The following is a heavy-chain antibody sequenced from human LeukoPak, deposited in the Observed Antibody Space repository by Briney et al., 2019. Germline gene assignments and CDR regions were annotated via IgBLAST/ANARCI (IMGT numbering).Heavy chain of an antibody. CDR1: GFTFSSYG. CDR3: AREGYCSGGSCYSGVDY. J-gene: IGHJ4*02. D-gene: IGHD2-15*01. CDR2: IRYDGSNK. V-gene: IGHV3-30*02. Sequence: GGSPRLSCAASGFTFSSYGMHWVRQAPGKGLEWVAFIRYDGSNKYYADSVKGRFTISRDNSKNTLYLQMNSLRAEDTAVYYCAREGYCSGGSCYSGVDYWGQGTLVTVSS.